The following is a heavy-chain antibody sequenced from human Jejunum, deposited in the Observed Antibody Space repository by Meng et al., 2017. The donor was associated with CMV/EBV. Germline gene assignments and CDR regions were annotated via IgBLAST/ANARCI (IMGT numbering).Heavy chain of an antibody. Sequence: SCAASGFTFSTYWRTWVRQAPGKGLEWVANIKQDGSEKYYVDSVKGRFTISRDNAKNSLFLQMNSLRAEDTAMYYCARNARGSGYWGQGTLVTVSS. V-gene: IGHV3-7*01. J-gene: IGHJ4*02. CDR3: ARNARGSGY. CDR1: GFTFSTYW. D-gene: IGHD3-10*01. CDR2: IKQDGSEK.